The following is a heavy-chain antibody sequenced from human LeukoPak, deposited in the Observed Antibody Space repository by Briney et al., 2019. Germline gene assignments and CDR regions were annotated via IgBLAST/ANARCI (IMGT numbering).Heavy chain of an antibody. CDR2: MSYSGGST. CDR1: GFTFSTFS. CDR3: SAALYSGGWHYFDY. V-gene: IGHV3-21*01. J-gene: IGHJ4*02. D-gene: IGHD2-15*01. Sequence: GGSLRLSCAASGFTFSTFSMNWVRQAPGKGLEWVSSMSYSGGSTYYADSVKGRFTISRDNAKSTLYLQMNSLRAEDTAVYYCSAALYSGGWHYFDYWGQGILVIVSS.